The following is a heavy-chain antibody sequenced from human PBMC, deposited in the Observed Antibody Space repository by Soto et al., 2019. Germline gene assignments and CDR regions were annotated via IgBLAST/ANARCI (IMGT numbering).Heavy chain of an antibody. J-gene: IGHJ4*02. CDR1: GFTFSNAW. V-gene: IGHV3-15*07. Sequence: EVQLVESGGGLVKPGGSLRLSCAASGFTFSNAWMNWVRQAPGKGLEWVGRIESKTDGGTTDYAAPVKGRFTISRDDSKNTLYLQMNSLKTEDTAVYYCTTGGSNYYDSSGYYYDFIPYWGQGTLVTVSS. D-gene: IGHD3-22*01. CDR2: IESKTDGGTT. CDR3: TTGGSNYYDSSGYYYDFIPY.